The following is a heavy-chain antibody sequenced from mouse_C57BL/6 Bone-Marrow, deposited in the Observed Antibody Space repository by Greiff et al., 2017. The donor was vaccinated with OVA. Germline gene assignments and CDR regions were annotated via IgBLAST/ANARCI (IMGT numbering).Heavy chain of an antibody. Sequence: VQLQQSGAELVKPGASVKISCKASGYAFTNYWMNWVKQRPGKGLEWSGQIYPGDGDINYNVKFKGKATLTADKSTSTAYMQFSSLTCDDAAVCFWARGAYWGQGTTLTVSS. CDR2: IYPGDGDI. V-gene: IGHV1-80*01. J-gene: IGHJ2*01. CDR1: GYAFTNYW. CDR3: ARGAY.